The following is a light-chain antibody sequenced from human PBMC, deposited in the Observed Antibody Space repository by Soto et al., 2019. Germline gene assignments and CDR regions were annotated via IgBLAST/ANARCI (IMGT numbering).Light chain of an antibody. J-gene: IGKJ2*01. CDR3: QKYDSAPST. CDR1: PGIGNY. Sequence: DIQLTQSPSSLSASVGDRVTITCRASPGIGNYLAWYQHNPGKVPKLLIYASSTLQSGVPSRFSGSGSGADVTLTISSLQPEDVATYYCQKYDSAPSTFGQGTRLEIK. CDR2: ASS. V-gene: IGKV1-27*01.